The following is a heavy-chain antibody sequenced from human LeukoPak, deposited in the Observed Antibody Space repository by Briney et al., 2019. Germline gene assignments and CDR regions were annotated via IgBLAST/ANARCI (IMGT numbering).Heavy chain of an antibody. J-gene: IGHJ3*02. CDR3: ARDRIAVAGAFDI. Sequence: GGSLRLSCAASGFTFNSYEMNWVRQAPGKGLEWVSYISSSGTTIYYADSVKGRFTVSRDNTKKSLYLRMNSLRAEDTAIYYCARDRIAVAGAFDIWGQGTMVTVSS. V-gene: IGHV3-48*03. CDR1: GFTFNSYE. D-gene: IGHD6-19*01. CDR2: ISSSGTTI.